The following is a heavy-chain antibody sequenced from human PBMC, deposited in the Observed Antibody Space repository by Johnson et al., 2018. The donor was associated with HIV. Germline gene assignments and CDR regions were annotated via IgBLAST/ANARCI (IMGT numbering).Heavy chain of an antibody. Sequence: QVQLVESGGGVVQPGTSLRLSCAASGFTFRSYGMHWVRQAPGKGLEWVAVMSSDGSITYFADSVKGRFTISRDNSKNTLYLKMNSLRAEDTAVYYCAKERRQSRAFDIWGQGTMVTVSS. D-gene: IGHD6-19*01. J-gene: IGHJ3*02. CDR3: AKERRQSRAFDI. CDR1: GFTFRSYG. V-gene: IGHV3-30*19. CDR2: MSSDGSIT.